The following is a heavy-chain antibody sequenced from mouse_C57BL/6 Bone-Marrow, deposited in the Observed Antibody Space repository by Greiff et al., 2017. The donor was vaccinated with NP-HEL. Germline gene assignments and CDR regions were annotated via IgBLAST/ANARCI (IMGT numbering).Heavy chain of an antibody. CDR2: INPNNGGT. D-gene: IGHD2-4*01. J-gene: IGHJ3*01. CDR3: ARWDDYDPFAY. V-gene: IGHV1-26*01. Sequence: EVQLQQSGPELVKPGASVKISCKASGYTFTDYYMNWVKQSHGKSLEWIGDINPNNGGTSYNQKFKGKATLTVDKSSSTAYMELRSLTSEDSAGYYCARWDDYDPFAYWGQGTLVTVSA. CDR1: GYTFTDYY.